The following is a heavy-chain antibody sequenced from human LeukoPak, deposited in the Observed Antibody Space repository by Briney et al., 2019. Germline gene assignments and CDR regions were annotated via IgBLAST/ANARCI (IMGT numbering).Heavy chain of an antibody. V-gene: IGHV3-74*01. D-gene: IGHD4-17*01. J-gene: IGHJ4*02. CDR3: TRGRYYFEY. CDR1: GFTFSSFN. Sequence: PGGSLRLSCAASGFTFSSFNMNWVRQTPGKGLVWVSRINSDGSSTSYADSVKGRFTISRDNAKNTLYLQMNNLRAEDTAVYYCTRGRYYFEYWGQGTLVTVSS. CDR2: INSDGSST.